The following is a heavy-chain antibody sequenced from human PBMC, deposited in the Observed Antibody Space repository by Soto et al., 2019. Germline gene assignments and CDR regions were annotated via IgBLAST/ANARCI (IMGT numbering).Heavy chain of an antibody. Sequence: QVQLVESGGGVVQPGRSLRLSCAASGFSFSNSGMHWVRQAPGKGLEWVAFISYDGSNKYYADSVKGRFTISRDNSKNTLYLQMNSLRAEDTAVYSCAKDRGKIYFDYWGQGTLVTVSS. J-gene: IGHJ4*02. CDR2: ISYDGSNK. CDR1: GFSFSNSG. V-gene: IGHV3-30*18. CDR3: AKDRGKIYFDY.